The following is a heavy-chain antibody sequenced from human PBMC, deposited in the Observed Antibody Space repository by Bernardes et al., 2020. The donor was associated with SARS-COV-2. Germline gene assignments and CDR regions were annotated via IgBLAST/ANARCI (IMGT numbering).Heavy chain of an antibody. J-gene: IGHJ4*02. V-gene: IGHV3-21*01. CDR2: ISSSSSYI. CDR1: GFTFSSYS. Sequence: GSLRLSCAASGFTFSSYSMNWVRQAPGKGLEWVSSISSSSSYIYYADSVKGRFTISRDNAKNSLYLQMNSLRAEDTAVYYCARGPRGFGIPYYFDYWGQGTLVTVSS. D-gene: IGHD3-16*01. CDR3: ARGPRGFGIPYYFDY.